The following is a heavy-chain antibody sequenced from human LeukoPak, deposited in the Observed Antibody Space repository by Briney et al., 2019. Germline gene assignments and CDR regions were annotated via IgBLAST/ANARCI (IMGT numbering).Heavy chain of an antibody. D-gene: IGHD3-22*01. CDR1: GRSFSGYY. V-gene: IGHV4-34*01. Sequence: PSETLSLTCAVYGRSFSGYYWSWIRQPPGKGLEWIGEINHSGSTNYNPSLKSRVTISVDTSKNQFSLKLSSVTAADTAVYYCATNDYYYDSSGSAFDIWGQGTMVTVSS. CDR2: INHSGST. J-gene: IGHJ3*02. CDR3: ATNDYYYDSSGSAFDI.